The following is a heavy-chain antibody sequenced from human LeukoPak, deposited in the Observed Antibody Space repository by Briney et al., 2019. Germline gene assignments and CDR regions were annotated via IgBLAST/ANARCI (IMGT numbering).Heavy chain of an antibody. CDR1: GYRFTAYF. CDR2: MNPNSGNT. V-gene: IGHV1-8*03. CDR3: ATSLTMVRRVSWWDFDY. J-gene: IGHJ4*02. Sequence: GASVKVSCKASGYRFTAYFIHWVRQAPGQGPEWMGWMNPNSGNTGYAQKFQGRVTITRNTSISTAYMELSSLRSEDTAVYYCATSLTMVRRVSWWDFDYWGQGTLVTVSS. D-gene: IGHD3-10*01.